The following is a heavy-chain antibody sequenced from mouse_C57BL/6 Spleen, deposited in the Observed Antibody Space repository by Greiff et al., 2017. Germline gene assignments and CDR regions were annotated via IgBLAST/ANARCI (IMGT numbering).Heavy chain of an antibody. J-gene: IGHJ3*01. CDR2: IDPSDSYT. Sequence: QVQLQQPGAELVMPGASVKLSCKASGYTFTSYWMHWVKQRPGQGLEWIGEIDPSDSYTNYNQKFKGKSTLTVDKSSSTAYMQLSSLTSEDSAVYYCARGSELRQSFAYWGQGTLVTVSA. D-gene: IGHD2-4*01. CDR3: ARGSELRQSFAY. CDR1: GYTFTSYW. V-gene: IGHV1-69*01.